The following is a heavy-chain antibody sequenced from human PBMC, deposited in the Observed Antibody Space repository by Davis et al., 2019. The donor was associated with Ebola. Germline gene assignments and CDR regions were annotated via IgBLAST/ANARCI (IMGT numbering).Heavy chain of an antibody. D-gene: IGHD3-22*01. CDR3: ARAVRYSAVVSRSSRKYYFDY. CDR1: GYTFTSYD. J-gene: IGHJ4*02. CDR2: MNPNSGNT. Sequence: AASVKVSCKASGYTFTSYDINWVRQATGQGLEWMGWMNPNSGNTGYAQNFQGRVTMTRNTSISTAYMELSSLRPEDTAVYYCARAVRYSAVVSRSSRKYYFDYWGQGTLVTVAS. V-gene: IGHV1-8*01.